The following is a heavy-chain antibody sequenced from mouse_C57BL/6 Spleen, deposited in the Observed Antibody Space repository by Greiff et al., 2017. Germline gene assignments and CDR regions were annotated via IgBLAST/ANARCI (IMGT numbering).Heavy chain of an antibody. J-gene: IGHJ1*03. CDR1: GYTFTDYS. CDR3: AKGGTTGPFDV. D-gene: IGHD2-14*01. CDR2: IYPSGGST. V-gene: IGHV1-78*01. Sequence: VQLVEPDAELVKPGASVKISCKASGYTFTDYSIHWMKQRPEQGLEWIGDIYPSGGSTKYNEKFKGKATLTVDKSSSTAYMKLNSLTSEDSAVYFCAKGGTTGPFDVWGTGATVTVSS.